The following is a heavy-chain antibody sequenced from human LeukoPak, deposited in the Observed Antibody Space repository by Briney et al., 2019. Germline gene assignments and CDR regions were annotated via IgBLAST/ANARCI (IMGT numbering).Heavy chain of an antibody. CDR1: GFIFSSYT. J-gene: IGHJ6*03. CDR2: ISSSSSYI. Sequence: GGSLRLSCAASGFIFSSYTMKWVRQAPGKGLECVSSISSSSSYIYYADSVKGRFTISRDNAKNSLFLQMNSLRAEDTAVYFCARATWDPNYYYYMDVWGKGTTVTISS. CDR3: ARATWDPNYYYYMDV. D-gene: IGHD1-26*01. V-gene: IGHV3-21*01.